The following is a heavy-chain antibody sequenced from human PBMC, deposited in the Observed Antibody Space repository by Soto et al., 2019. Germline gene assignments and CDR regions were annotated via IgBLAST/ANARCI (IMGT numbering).Heavy chain of an antibody. CDR2: IYYSGIT. J-gene: IGHJ6*02. D-gene: IGHD1-20*01. V-gene: IGHV4-39*01. CDR1: GGSISSSSYY. Sequence: PSETLSLTCTVSGGSISSSSYYWGWIRQPPGKGLERIGSIYYSGITYYTPSLKSLVTISVDTSKNQFSLKPSSVTAADTAVYYCARPYFSYTSITGKTGSDLYYYGMDVWGQGTTVTVSS. CDR3: ARPYFSYTSITGKTGSDLYYYGMDV.